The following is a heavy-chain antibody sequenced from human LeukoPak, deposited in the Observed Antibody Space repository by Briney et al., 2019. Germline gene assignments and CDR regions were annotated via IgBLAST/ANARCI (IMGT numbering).Heavy chain of an antibody. CDR1: GGTFSSYA. Sequence: ASVKVSCKASGGTFSSYAISWVRQAPGQGLEWMGWISAYNGNTNYAQKLQGRVTMTTDTSTSTAYMELRSLRSDDTAVYYCARSPLRYFDWLLPNYYYYYMDVWGKGTTVTISS. CDR2: ISAYNGNT. D-gene: IGHD3-9*01. V-gene: IGHV1-18*01. J-gene: IGHJ6*03. CDR3: ARSPLRYFDWLLPNYYYYYMDV.